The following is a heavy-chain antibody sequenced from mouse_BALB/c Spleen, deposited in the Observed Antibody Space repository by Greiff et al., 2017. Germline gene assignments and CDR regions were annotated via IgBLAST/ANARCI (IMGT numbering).Heavy chain of an antibody. Sequence: EVKLVESGPGLVKPSQSLSLTCTVTGYSITSDYAWNWIRQFPGNKLEWMGYISYSGSTSYNPSLKSRISITRDTSKNQFFLQLNSVTTEDTATYYCARSDGNYGNYFDYWGQGTTLTVSS. J-gene: IGHJ2*01. D-gene: IGHD2-1*01. CDR1: GYSITSDYA. CDR2: ISYSGST. V-gene: IGHV3-2*02. CDR3: ARSDGNYGNYFDY.